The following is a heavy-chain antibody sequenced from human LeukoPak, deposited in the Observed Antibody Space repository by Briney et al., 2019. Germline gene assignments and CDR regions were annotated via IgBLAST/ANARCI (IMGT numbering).Heavy chain of an antibody. Sequence: SETLSLTCAVYGGSFSGYYWSWIRQPAGKGLEWIGRIHTNGNTNYNPSLKSRVTMSVDTSKSQFSLKLTSVTAADTAVYYCAREIGNWNYIDYWGQGTLVTVSS. V-gene: IGHV4-4*07. CDR1: GGSFSGYY. J-gene: IGHJ4*02. CDR2: IHTNGNT. CDR3: AREIGNWNYIDY. D-gene: IGHD1-1*01.